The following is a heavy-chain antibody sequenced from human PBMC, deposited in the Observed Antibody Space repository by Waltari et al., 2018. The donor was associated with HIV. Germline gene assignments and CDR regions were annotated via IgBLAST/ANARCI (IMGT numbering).Heavy chain of an antibody. V-gene: IGHV3-74*03. CDR1: GFTFSSYW. CDR3: ASLYNYVWGSPPPFDY. CDR2: INRDGGRT. J-gene: IGHJ4*02. D-gene: IGHD3-16*01. Sequence: EVQLVESGGGLVQPGGSLRLSCAASGFTFSSYWMHWVRQAPGKGRVGVSSINRDGGRTTDADSGKGRFTISRDNAKNTVYLQMNSLRAEDTALYYCASLYNYVWGSPPPFDYWGQGTLVTVSS.